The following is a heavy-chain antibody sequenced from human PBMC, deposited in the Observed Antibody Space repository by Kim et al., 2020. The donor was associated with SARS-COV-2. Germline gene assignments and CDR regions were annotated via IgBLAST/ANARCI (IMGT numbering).Heavy chain of an antibody. CDR3: AREGQQLVGGMDV. V-gene: IGHV3-33*01. Sequence: YAASVRGRFTISRDNSKNTLYLQMNSLRAEETAVYYCAREGQQLVGGMDVWGQGTTVTVSS. D-gene: IGHD6-13*01. J-gene: IGHJ6*02.